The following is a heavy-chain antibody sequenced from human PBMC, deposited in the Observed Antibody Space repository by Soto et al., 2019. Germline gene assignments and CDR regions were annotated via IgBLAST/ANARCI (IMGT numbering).Heavy chain of an antibody. D-gene: IGHD3-10*01. J-gene: IGHJ3*02. V-gene: IGHV3-48*03. CDR3: ARDTGGKLLWFGDVGAFDI. CDR2: ISSSGSTI. CDR1: GFTFSSYE. Sequence: VGSLRLSCASSGFTFSSYEMNCVRHSRGKGLEWVSYISSSGSTIYYADSVKGRFTISRDNAKNSLYLQMNSLRAEDTAVYYCARDTGGKLLWFGDVGAFDIWGQATMVSVS.